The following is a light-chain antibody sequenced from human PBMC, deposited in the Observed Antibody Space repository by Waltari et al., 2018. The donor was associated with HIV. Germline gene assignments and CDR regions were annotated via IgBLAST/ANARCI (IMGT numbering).Light chain of an antibody. J-gene: IGLJ3*02. CDR2: KDS. Sequence: SSELTQAPSVSVSPGQTARITCSGDALSKQYTYWYQQKAGQAPLLVMYKDSERPSEIPARFSGSSAGATFTLTINGVQAEDEADYYCQSTDSSGYLWVFGGGTKLTV. V-gene: IGLV3-25*03. CDR1: ALSKQY. CDR3: QSTDSSGYLWV.